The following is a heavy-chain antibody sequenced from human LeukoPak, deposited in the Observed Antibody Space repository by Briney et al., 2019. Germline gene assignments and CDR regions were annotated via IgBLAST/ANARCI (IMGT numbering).Heavy chain of an antibody. CDR2: IYYSGTT. Sequence: PSETLSLTCTVSGGSISSDYWSWIRQPPGKGLEWIGIYYSGTTKHNPSLKSRVTISVDTSKNQFSLKLSSVTAADTAVYYCARGRYCSSTSCYVVDYWGQGTLVTVSS. D-gene: IGHD2-2*01. CDR3: ARGRYCSSTSCYVVDY. J-gene: IGHJ4*02. V-gene: IGHV4-59*01. CDR1: GGSISSDY.